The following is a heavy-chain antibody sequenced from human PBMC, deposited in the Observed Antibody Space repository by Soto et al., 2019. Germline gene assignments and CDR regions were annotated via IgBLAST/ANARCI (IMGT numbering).Heavy chain of an antibody. D-gene: IGHD3-3*01. Sequence: EVQLLESGGGLVQPGGSLRLSCAAPRFTFSNSAMSWVRQAPGKGLEWVSTISGSGDSTYYADSVKGRFTISRDNFKNTLYLQMNSLGAEDTAVYYCAKNDYDFWSGYDCWGQGTLVTVSS. CDR3: AKNDYDFWSGYDC. CDR1: RFTFSNSA. J-gene: IGHJ4*02. V-gene: IGHV3-23*01. CDR2: ISGSGDST.